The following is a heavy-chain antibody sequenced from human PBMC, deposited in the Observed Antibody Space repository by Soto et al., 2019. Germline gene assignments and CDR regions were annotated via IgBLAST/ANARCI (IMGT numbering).Heavy chain of an antibody. V-gene: IGHV5-51*01. Sequence: GESLKISCKGSGYTFTSYWIGWVRQMPGKGLEWMGTIYPGDSDTRYSPSFQGQVIISVDKSISTTYLQWNNLEASDTAMYYCARPKEMASIFVAFDIWGQGTMVTVSS. D-gene: IGHD3-3*02. CDR1: GYTFTSYW. CDR3: ARPKEMASIFVAFDI. J-gene: IGHJ3*02. CDR2: IYPGDSDT.